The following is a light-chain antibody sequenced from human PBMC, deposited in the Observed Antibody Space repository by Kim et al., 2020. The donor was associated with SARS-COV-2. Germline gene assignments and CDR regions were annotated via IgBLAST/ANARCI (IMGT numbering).Light chain of an antibody. V-gene: IGLV3-1*01. CDR3: QAWDSSTAV. CDR2: QDS. Sequence: FSPGQTASLTCSGDKLGDKYACWYQQKPGQSPVLVIYQDSKRPSGIPERFSGSNSGNTATLTISGTQAMDEADYYCQAWDSSTAVFGGGTQLTVL. CDR1: KLGDKY. J-gene: IGLJ3*02.